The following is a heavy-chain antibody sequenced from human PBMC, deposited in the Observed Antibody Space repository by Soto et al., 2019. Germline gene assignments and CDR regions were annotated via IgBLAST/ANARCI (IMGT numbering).Heavy chain of an antibody. Sequence: GESLKISCKGSGYSFTSYWISWVRQMPGKGLEWMGRIDPSDSYTNYSPSFQGHVTISADKSISTAYLQWSSLKASDTAMYYCARHGTIYYYYYGMDVWGQGTTVTASS. CDR3: ARHGTIYYYYYGMDV. CDR1: GYSFTSYW. CDR2: IDPSDSYT. J-gene: IGHJ6*02. V-gene: IGHV5-10-1*01.